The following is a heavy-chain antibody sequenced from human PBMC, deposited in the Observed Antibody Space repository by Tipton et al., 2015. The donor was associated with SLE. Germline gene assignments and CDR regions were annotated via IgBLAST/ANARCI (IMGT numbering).Heavy chain of an antibody. CDR2: INHSGST. V-gene: IGHV4-34*01. CDR1: GGSFSGYY. J-gene: IGHJ3*02. CDR3: SYTSEAREGAFDI. Sequence: TLSLTCAVYGGSFSGYYWSWIRQPPGKGLEWIGEINHSGSTNYNPSLKSRVTISVDTSKNQFSLKLSSVTAADTAVYYCSYTSEAREGAFDIRGQGTMVTVSS.